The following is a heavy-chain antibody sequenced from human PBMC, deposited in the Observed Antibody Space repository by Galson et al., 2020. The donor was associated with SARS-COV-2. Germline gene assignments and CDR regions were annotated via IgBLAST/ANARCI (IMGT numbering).Heavy chain of an antibody. V-gene: IGHV1-18*04. D-gene: IGHD2-15*01. CDR3: ARDGVGYCSGGSCVYAFDI. CDR1: GYTFTSSG. Sequence: ASVKVSCKASGYTFTSSGISWVRQTPGQGLEWMGWLSAYNGNTNYAQKLQGRVTMTTDTSTSTAYMELRSLRPDDTAVYYCARDGVGYCSGGSCVYAFDIWGQGTMVTVSS. J-gene: IGHJ3*02. CDR2: LSAYNGNT.